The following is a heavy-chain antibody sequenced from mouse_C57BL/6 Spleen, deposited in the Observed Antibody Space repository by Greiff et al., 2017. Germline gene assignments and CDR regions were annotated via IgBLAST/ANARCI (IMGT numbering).Heavy chain of an antibody. V-gene: IGHV1-81*01. CDR3: ARGAMDY. Sequence: QVQLQPSGAELARPGASVKLSCKASGYTFTSYGISWVKQRTGQGLEWIGEIYPRSGNTYYNEKFKGKATLTADKSSSTAYMGLRSLTSEDSAVYFCARGAMDYWGQGTSVTVSS. J-gene: IGHJ4*01. CDR2: IYPRSGNT. CDR1: GYTFTSYG.